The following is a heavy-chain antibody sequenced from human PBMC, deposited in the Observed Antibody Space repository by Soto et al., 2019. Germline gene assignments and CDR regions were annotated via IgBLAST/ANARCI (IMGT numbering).Heavy chain of an antibody. V-gene: IGHV1-2*02. CDR2: INPNSGGT. Sequence: QVHLVQSGAEVKKPGASVKVSCKASGYTFTDYYIHWVRQAPGQGLEWMGWINPNSGGTNFAQRFQGRVTMTRDTSITTAYMELSSLSSDDTAVYYCATGRYCSGGRCRYYFDYWGQGTLVPVSS. J-gene: IGHJ4*02. D-gene: IGHD2-15*01. CDR1: GYTFTDYY. CDR3: ATGRYCSGGRCRYYFDY.